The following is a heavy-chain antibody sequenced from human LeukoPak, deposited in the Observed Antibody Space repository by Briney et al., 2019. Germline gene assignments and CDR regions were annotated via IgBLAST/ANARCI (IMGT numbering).Heavy chain of an antibody. V-gene: IGHV3-23*01. CDR3: AKVFGPGIASLLPDY. D-gene: IGHD6-6*01. CDR1: GFTFSTYS. CDR2: ISGSGDST. J-gene: IGHJ4*02. Sequence: PPGGSLRLSCAVSGFTFSTYSMNWVRQAPGKGLEWVSGISGSGDSTYHADSVKGRFTISRDNSKNTLYLQMNSLRVEDTAVYYCAKVFGPGIASLLPDYWGQGTLVTVSS.